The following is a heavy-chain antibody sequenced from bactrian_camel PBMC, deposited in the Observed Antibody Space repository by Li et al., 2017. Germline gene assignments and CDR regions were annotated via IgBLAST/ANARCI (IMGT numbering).Heavy chain of an antibody. CDR3: VVYSGTHGTPPFGCPPVGY. D-gene: IGHD6*01. J-gene: IGHJ6*01. CDR2: MYTGFGGGDI. Sequence: HVQLVESGGGSVQAGGSLKLSCKVSGTTYKNYCMAWFRQAPGKEREGVAAMYTGFGGGDIYYDDSVKGRFTISQDNSKNTVYLQMNNLKPEDTAVYYCVVYSGTHGTPPFGCPPVGYWGQGTQVTVS. V-gene: IGHV3S6*01. CDR1: GTTYKNYC.